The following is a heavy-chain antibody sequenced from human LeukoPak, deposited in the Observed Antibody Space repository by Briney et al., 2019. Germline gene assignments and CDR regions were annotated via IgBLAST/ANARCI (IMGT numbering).Heavy chain of an antibody. CDR2: IDTSSTYI. D-gene: IGHD4-17*01. Sequence: PGGSLRLSCAASGFTFSSYAMSWVRQAPGKGLEWVSSIDTSSTYIYYADSVKGRFTISRDNAQNSLYLQVNSLRAEDTAVYYCTRGSYGDYEYWGLGTLVTVSS. CDR1: GFTFSSYA. V-gene: IGHV3-21*01. J-gene: IGHJ4*02. CDR3: TRGSYGDYEY.